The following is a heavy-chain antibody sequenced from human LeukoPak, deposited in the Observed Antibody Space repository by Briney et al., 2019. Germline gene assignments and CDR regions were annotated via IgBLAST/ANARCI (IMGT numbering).Heavy chain of an antibody. D-gene: IGHD1-26*01. J-gene: IGHJ4*02. CDR2: ISNDGSST. CDR3: AREVGGSYDFDY. V-gene: IGHV3-74*01. Sequence: GGSLRLSCATSGFTFSTFWMHWVRQAPGKGLVWVSRISNDGSSTNYADSVKGRFTISRDNAKNTLYLQMNSLRAEDTAVYYCAREVGGSYDFDYWGQGTLVTVSS. CDR1: GFTFSTFW.